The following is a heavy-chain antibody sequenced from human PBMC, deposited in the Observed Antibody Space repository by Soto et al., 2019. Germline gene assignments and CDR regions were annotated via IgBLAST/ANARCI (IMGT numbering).Heavy chain of an antibody. V-gene: IGHV1-2*04. D-gene: IGHD6-19*01. CDR3: ARDSSGWYYFDY. CDR1: GYTFTGYY. Sequence: GASVKVSCKASGYTFTGYYMHWVRQAPGQGLEWMGWINPNSGGTNYAQKLQGWVTMTRDTSISTAYMELSRLRSDDTAVYYCARDSSGWYYFDYWGQGTLVTVS. CDR2: INPNSGGT. J-gene: IGHJ4*02.